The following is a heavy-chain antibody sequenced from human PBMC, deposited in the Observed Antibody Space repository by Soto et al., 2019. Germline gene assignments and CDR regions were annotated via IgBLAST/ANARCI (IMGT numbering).Heavy chain of an antibody. J-gene: IGHJ6*02. D-gene: IGHD5-12*01. CDR2: IYPGDSDT. V-gene: IGHV5-51*01. CDR3: ARGSGYDLPTTYYYYYGMDV. CDR1: GYSFTSYW. Sequence: GESLKISCKGSGYSFTSYWIVWVRQMPGKGLEWMGIIYPGDSDTRYSTSFQGQVTISADKSISTAYLQWRSLKASDTAMYYCARGSGYDLPTTYYYYYGMDVWGQGTTVNVSS.